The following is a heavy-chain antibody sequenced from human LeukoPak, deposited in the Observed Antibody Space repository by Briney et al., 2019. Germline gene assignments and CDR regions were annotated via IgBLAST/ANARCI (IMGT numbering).Heavy chain of an antibody. Sequence: PGGSLRLSCAASGFTFSSYAMHWVRQAPGKGLEWVAVISYDGSNKYYADSVKGRFTISRDNSKNTLYLQMNSLRAEDTAVYYCARLPRSIAAAGTENSAVVYFDYWGQGTLVTVSS. V-gene: IGHV3-30-3*01. CDR3: ARLPRSIAAAGTENSAVVYFDY. CDR2: ISYDGSNK. J-gene: IGHJ4*02. CDR1: GFTFSSYA. D-gene: IGHD6-13*01.